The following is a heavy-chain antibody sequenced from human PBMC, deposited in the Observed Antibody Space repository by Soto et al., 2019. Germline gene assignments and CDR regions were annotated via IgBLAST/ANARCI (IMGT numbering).Heavy chain of an antibody. D-gene: IGHD1-26*01. CDR3: ARWWELLASNWFDP. Sequence: GASVKVSCKASGYTFTGYYMHWVRQAPGQGLEWMGWIDPNSGGTNCAQKFQGRVTMTRDTSISTAYMELSRLRSDDTAVYYCARWWELLASNWFDPWGQGTLVTVSS. J-gene: IGHJ5*02. V-gene: IGHV1-2*02. CDR2: IDPNSGGT. CDR1: GYTFTGYY.